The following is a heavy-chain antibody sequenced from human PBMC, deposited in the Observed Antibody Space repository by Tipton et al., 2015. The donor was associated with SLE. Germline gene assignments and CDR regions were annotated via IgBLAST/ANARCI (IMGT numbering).Heavy chain of an antibody. CDR3: ASVPFYGDLDAFDI. D-gene: IGHD4-17*01. CDR2: IYYSGST. CDR1: GGSISSSSYY. V-gene: IGHV4-39*07. Sequence: TLSLTCTVSGGSISSSSYYWGWIRQPPGKGLEWIGSIYYSGSTYYNPSLKSRVTISVDTSKNQFSLKLSSVTAADTAVYYCASVPFYGDLDAFDIWGQGTMVTVSS. J-gene: IGHJ3*02.